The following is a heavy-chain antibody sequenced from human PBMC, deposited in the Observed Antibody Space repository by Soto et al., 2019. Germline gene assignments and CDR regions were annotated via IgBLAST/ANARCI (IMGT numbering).Heavy chain of an antibody. CDR1: GFSLTTSGVG. CDR3: ADRVLRTVFGLVTTTAIYFDF. J-gene: IGHJ4*02. Sequence: QITLNESGPTQVKPRQTLTLTCTFSGFSLTTSGVGVGWILQSPGKAPEWLALIYWDDDKRYSLSLNSRLTITKDPSKNQLVLPMAVLDPADTATYYCADRVLRTVFGLVTTTAIYFDFWRQGTPVAVSS. V-gene: IGHV2-5*02. CDR2: IYWDDDK. D-gene: IGHD3-3*01.